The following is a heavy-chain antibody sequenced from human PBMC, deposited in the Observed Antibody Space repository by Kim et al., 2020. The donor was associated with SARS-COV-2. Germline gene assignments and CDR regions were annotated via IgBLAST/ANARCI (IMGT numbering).Heavy chain of an antibody. Sequence: KSYAESWTVRLTISRDNSENTLYLQMNSLRAEDTAVYYCARVASYYYGMDVWGQGTTVTVSS. CDR2: K. V-gene: IGHV3-33*01. J-gene: IGHJ6*02. CDR3: ARVASYYYGMDV.